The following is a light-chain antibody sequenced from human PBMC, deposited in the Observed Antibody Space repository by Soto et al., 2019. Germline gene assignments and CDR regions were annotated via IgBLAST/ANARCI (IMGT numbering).Light chain of an antibody. CDR3: SSYAGSSNV. V-gene: IGLV2-8*01. CDR1: TSNIGDNY. J-gene: IGLJ1*01. Sequence: QSVLTQPPAVSAAPGQKLTISCAGTTSNIGDNYVSWYQQVPGAAPKLLMYDNDKRPSGVPDRFSGSKSGNTASLTVSGLQAEDEADYYCSSYAGSSNVFGTGTKVTVL. CDR2: DND.